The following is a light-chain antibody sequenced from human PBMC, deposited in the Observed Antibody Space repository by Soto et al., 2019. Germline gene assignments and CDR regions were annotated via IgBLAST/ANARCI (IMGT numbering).Light chain of an antibody. Sequence: EIVLTQSPGTLSLSPVEIATRSFRASQSVSSYLAWYQQKPGQAPRLLIYDASNRATGIPARFSGSGSGTDFTLTISSLEPEDFAVYYCQQYGSSSWTFGQGTKVDIK. V-gene: IGKV3-11*01. J-gene: IGKJ1*01. CDR3: QQYGSSSWT. CDR1: QSVSSY. CDR2: DAS.